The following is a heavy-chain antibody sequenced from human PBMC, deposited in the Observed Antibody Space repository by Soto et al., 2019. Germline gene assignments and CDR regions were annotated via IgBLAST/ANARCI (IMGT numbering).Heavy chain of an antibody. CDR2: IIPIFGTA. CDR1: GGTFSSYS. V-gene: IGHV1-69*13. D-gene: IGHD6-6*01. J-gene: IGHJ5*02. CDR3: ARDHSASSYSWFDP. Sequence: GASVTVSRKASGGTFSSYSITWVRQAPGQGLEWMGGIIPIFGTANYAQKVQGRVTITADESTSTAYMELSSLRSEDTALYYCARDHSASSYSWFDPWGQGTLVTVSS.